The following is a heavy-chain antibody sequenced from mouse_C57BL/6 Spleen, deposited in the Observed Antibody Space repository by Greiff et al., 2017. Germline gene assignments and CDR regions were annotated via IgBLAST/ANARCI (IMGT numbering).Heavy chain of an antibody. V-gene: IGHV5-9-1*02. D-gene: IGHD2-1*01. Sequence: EVKLEESGEGLVKPGGSLKLSCAASGFTFSSYAMSWVRQTPEQRLEWVAYISSGGDYIYYADTVKGRFTISRDNARNTLYLQMSSLKSEDTAMYYCTREGGNYEFAYWGQGTLVTVSA. CDR2: ISSGGDYI. J-gene: IGHJ3*01. CDR1: GFTFSSYA. CDR3: TREGGNYEFAY.